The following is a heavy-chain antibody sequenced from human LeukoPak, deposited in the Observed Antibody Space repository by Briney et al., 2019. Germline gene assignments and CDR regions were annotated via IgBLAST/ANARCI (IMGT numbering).Heavy chain of an antibody. CDR1: GGSISSSSYY. CDR3: ARAYLYDSSGYPFDY. D-gene: IGHD3-22*01. CDR2: YSGST. J-gene: IGHJ4*02. Sequence: SETLSLTCTVPGGSISSSSYYWGWIRHPPGKGLEWIGCYSGSTYYNPSLKSRVTISVDTSKNQFSLKLSSVTAADTAVYYCARAYLYDSSGYPFDYWGQGTLVTVSS. V-gene: IGHV4-39*07.